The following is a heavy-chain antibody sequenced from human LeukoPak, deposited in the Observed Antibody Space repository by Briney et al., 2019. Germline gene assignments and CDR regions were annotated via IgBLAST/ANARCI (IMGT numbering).Heavy chain of an antibody. D-gene: IGHD6-13*01. CDR3: ATRTRIAAAGTTEEYYFDY. Sequence: ASVKVSCKVSGYTLTELSMHWVRQAPGKGLEWMGGFDPEDGETIYAQKFQGRVTMTEDTSTDTAYMELSSLRSEDAAVYYCATRTRIAAAGTTEEYYFDYWGQGTLATVSS. CDR2: FDPEDGET. V-gene: IGHV1-24*01. CDR1: GYTLTELS. J-gene: IGHJ4*02.